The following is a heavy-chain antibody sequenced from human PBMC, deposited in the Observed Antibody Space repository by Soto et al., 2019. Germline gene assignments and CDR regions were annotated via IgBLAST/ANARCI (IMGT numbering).Heavy chain of an antibody. D-gene: IGHD5-18*01. Sequence: SETLSLTCTVSGGSISSSSYYWGWIRQPPGKGLEWIGSIYYSGSTYYNPSLKSRVTISVDTSKNQFSLKLSSVTAADTAVYYCARHKSGYSYGFSYDYYGMDVWGQGTTVTVSS. CDR3: ARHKSGYSYGFSYDYYGMDV. V-gene: IGHV4-39*01. J-gene: IGHJ6*02. CDR1: GGSISSSSYY. CDR2: IYYSGST.